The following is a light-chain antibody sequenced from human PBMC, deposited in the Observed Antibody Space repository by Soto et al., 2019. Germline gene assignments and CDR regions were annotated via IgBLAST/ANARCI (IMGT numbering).Light chain of an antibody. J-gene: IGKJ4*01. V-gene: IGKV4-1*01. Sequence: DIVMTQSPDSLAVSLGERATINCKSSQSVLYSSDNKNQLAWYQQKPGQPPKLLFYWASTRESGVPDRFSGSGSGTELTLTISSLQAEDVAVYYCQHYYSVPVTFGGGTKVEIK. CDR2: WAS. CDR1: QSVLYSSDNKNQ. CDR3: QHYYSVPVT.